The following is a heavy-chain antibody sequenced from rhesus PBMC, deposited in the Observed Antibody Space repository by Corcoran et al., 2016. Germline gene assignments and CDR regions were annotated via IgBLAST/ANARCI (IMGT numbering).Heavy chain of an antibody. CDR2: IKSTADRGAA. V-gene: IGHV3S11*01. Sequence: EVQLVESGGGLVQPGDSLILSCAGSGFTFSYFWMRWVRQATGKGLESCGFIKSTADRGAATYADSVRGRSTISRDDSKDTLYLQMDRLKTEATAVYYCARDVGTNYVTHFDYWGQGAMVTVSS. CDR1: GFTFSYFW. CDR3: ARDVGTNYVTHFDY. J-gene: IGHJ4*01. D-gene: IGHD4-17*01.